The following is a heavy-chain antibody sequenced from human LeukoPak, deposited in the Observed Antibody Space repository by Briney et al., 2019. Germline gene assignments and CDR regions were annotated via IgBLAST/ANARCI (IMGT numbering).Heavy chain of an antibody. CDR3: ARSPPGWYYDNSGQYYFDT. CDR2: ISFTGNT. Sequence: MASETLSLTCTVSGGSISGYYWSWIRQSPGKRLEWIAYISFTGNTNYNPSLKSRVTISLDTSKTHFSLTLSSLTAADTAVYYCARSPPGWYYDNSGQYYFDTWGQGALVTVSS. CDR1: GGSISGYY. J-gene: IGHJ4*02. V-gene: IGHV4-59*08. D-gene: IGHD3-22*01.